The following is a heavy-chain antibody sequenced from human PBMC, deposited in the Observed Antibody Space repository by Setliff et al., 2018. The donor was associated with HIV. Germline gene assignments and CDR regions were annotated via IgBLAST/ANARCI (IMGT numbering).Heavy chain of an antibody. CDR3: VREGHCVGVKCYSTDV. Sequence: ASVKVSCKASGFTLTFYYMHWVRQAPGQGLEWMGMIKPNDGASTHAQNFQGRVTMTRDTSTSTVYMELSSLRSEDTAVYYCVREGHCVGVKCYSTDVWGQGTTVTVTS. D-gene: IGHD2-15*01. V-gene: IGHV1-46*01. J-gene: IGHJ6*02. CDR1: GFTLTFYY. CDR2: IKPNDGAS.